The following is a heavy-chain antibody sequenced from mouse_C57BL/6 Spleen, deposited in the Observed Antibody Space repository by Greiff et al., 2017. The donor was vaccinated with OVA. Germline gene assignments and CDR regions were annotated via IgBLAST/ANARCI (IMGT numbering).Heavy chain of an antibody. D-gene: IGHD2-1*01. CDR1: CSTFTSYW. CDR2: IHPNSGST. CDR3: ARDENYGNPWFAY. V-gene: IGHV1-64*01. Sequence: QVQLQQPGAELVKPGASVKLSCKASCSTFTSYWMHWVKQRPGQGLEWVGMIHPNSGSTNYNEKFKSKATLTVDKSSSTAYMQLSSLTSEDSAVYYCARDENYGNPWFAYWGQGTLVTVSA. J-gene: IGHJ3*01.